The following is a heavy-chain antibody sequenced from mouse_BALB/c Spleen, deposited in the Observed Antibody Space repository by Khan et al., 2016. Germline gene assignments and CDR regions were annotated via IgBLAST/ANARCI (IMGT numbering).Heavy chain of an antibody. CDR1: GYPFTNYG. D-gene: IGHD1-1*01. CDR2: INTYTGQP. J-gene: IGHJ4*01. CDR3: AREDGDGDAMDY. V-gene: IGHV9-3-1*01. Sequence: QIQLVQSGPELKKPGETVKISCKASGYPFTNYGMNWVKQAPGKGLKWMGWINTYTGQPTYDDDFKGRFAFSLETSATTAYLQINNHKNEDTATYYCAREDGDGDAMDYWGQGTSVTVSS.